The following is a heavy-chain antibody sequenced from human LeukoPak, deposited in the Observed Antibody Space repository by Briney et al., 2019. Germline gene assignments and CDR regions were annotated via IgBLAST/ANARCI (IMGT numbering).Heavy chain of an antibody. CDR3: ARHRGYKWKYDAFGI. D-gene: IGHD1-20*01. J-gene: IGHJ3*02. CDR1: GYSFTDYW. CDR2: IDPGDSDT. V-gene: IGHV5-51*01. Sequence: PGESLKISCKASGYSFTDYWIGWVRQTSGKGLGWLGIIDPGDSDTRYSPSFQGQVTISADTSINTAYLQWSSLKASDCAMYYCARHRGYKWKYDAFGIWGQGTMVTVSS.